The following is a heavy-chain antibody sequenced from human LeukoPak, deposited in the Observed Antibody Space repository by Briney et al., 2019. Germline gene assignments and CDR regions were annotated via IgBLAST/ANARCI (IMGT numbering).Heavy chain of an antibody. D-gene: IGHD2-21*01. J-gene: IGHJ4*01. V-gene: IGHV4-59*01. CDR2: VSDSGKT. CDR3: ARVSAAGGYSGGSGSVDY. CDR1: GGTIINYC. Sequence: SETLSLTCVVSGGTIINYCLSWNRQPPGKGLEWIGYVSDSGKTIYNPSLKSRITMSADTSRNNFSLKMTSVTAADTAVYFCARVSAAGGYSGGSGSVDYWGQGTTVTVSS.